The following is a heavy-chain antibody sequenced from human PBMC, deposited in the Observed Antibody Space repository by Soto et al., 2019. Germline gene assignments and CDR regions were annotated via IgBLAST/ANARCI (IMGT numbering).Heavy chain of an antibody. CDR3: ARSPGGFTVATYFFDY. V-gene: IGHV2-70*04. CDR1: GFSLSSKGMR. J-gene: IGHJ4*02. CDR2: IDWDDDK. Sequence: SGPTLVNPTQTLTLTCTFSGFSLSSKGMRVSWIRQPPGKALEWLARIDWDDDKFYSPSLRTRLAVSKGTSKNQVVLTMTNVDPMDTATYYCARSPGGFTVATYFFDYWGQGTLVTVSS. D-gene: IGHD3-16*01.